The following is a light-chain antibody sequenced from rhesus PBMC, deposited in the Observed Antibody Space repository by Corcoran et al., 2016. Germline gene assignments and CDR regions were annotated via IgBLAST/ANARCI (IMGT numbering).Light chain of an antibody. Sequence: DIQMTQSPSSLSASVGDRVTITCRASENVNNYLNWYQQKPGKPPKLLIYKASTLQSGVPSRFSGRGSGTDYTFTISRLQPEDVATYYCQHGYGTPYSFGQGTKVEIK. CDR1: ENVNNY. CDR2: KAS. V-gene: IGKV1-74*01. J-gene: IGKJ2*01. CDR3: QHGYGTPYS.